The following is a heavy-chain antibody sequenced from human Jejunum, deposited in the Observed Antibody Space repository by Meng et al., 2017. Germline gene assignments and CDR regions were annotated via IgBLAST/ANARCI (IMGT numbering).Heavy chain of an antibody. CDR1: GGSIESNNW. CDR2: VYHSGST. J-gene: IGHJ2*01. CDR3: ARADYVRYFDL. Sequence: VPLQEAGPGLGKPSETLSLTCAVSGGSIESNNWWTWIRQPPGQGLEWIGEVYHSGSTHYNPSLQSRVTISIDNSKNRFSLSLNSVTAADTAIYYCARADYVRYFDLWGRGTLVTVSS. D-gene: IGHD3-10*02. V-gene: IGHV4-4*02.